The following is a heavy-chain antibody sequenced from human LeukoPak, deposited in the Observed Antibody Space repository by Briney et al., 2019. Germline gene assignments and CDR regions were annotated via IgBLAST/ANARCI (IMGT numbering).Heavy chain of an antibody. CDR3: AKVREEVLYSSGRTYYFDY. CDR1: GFSFRDFA. V-gene: IGHV3-9*01. J-gene: IGHJ4*02. CDR2: ISWNSGSI. Sequence: GGSLRLSCAASGFSFRDFAVHWVRQVPGKGLEWVSGISWNSGSIGYADSVKGRFTISRDNAKNSLYLQMNSLRAEDTALYYCAKVREEVLYSSGRTYYFDYWGQGTLVTVSS. D-gene: IGHD6-19*01.